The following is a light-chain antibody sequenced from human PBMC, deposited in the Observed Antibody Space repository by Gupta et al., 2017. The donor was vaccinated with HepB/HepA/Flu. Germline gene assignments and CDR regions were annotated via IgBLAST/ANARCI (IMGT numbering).Light chain of an antibody. CDR2: GAS. Sequence: ETLMTQSPATLSVSPGERVTLSCRASQSVSRNLAWYQKKPGQAPRLRIYGASTRATGIPARFIGSGSETEFTLTISSLQSEDFAVYFCQQYDGRPPLTFGGGTKVEIK. CDR1: QSVSRN. J-gene: IGKJ4*01. CDR3: QQYDGRPPLT. V-gene: IGKV3-15*01.